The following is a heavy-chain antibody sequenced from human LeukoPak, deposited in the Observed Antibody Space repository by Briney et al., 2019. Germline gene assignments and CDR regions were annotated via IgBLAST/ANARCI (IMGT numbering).Heavy chain of an antibody. V-gene: IGHV4-39*07. CDR3: ARETTGYSRRLDI. D-gene: IGHD6-13*01. Sequence: SETLSLTCTVSGGSITSSSYYWGWIRQPPGKGLEWIGSVYYSGNSYNNPSLKSRVTLSVDTSKNQFSLKLSSVTAADTAVYYCARETTGYSRRLDIWGQGTMVTVSS. CDR1: GGSITSSSYY. J-gene: IGHJ3*02. CDR2: VYYSGNS.